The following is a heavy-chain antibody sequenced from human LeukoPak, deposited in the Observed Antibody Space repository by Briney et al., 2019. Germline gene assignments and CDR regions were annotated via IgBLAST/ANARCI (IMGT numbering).Heavy chain of an antibody. CDR1: GFTFSSYA. D-gene: IGHD6-13*01. V-gene: IGHV3-30*04. J-gene: IGHJ4*02. Sequence: GGSLRLSCAASGFTFSSYAMHWVRQAPGKGLEWVAVISYDGSNKYYADSVKGRFTISRDNSKNTLYLQMNSLRAEDTAVYYCARGGYSSSWYWGGYYFDYWGQGTLVTVSS. CDR2: ISYDGSNK. CDR3: ARGGYSSSWYWGGYYFDY.